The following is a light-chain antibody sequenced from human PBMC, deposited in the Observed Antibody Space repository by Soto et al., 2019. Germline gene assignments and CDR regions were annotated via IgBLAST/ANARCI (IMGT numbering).Light chain of an antibody. CDR2: KAS. V-gene: IGKV1-5*03. Sequence: DIHMTQSPSTLSASVGDRVTVTCRASQSVSSWLAWYQQKPGKAPKLLIYKASTLESGVPSRFSGSGSGTDFTLTISRLEPEDFAMYYCQQYGYLVTFGGGTKVDIK. CDR1: QSVSSW. J-gene: IGKJ4*01. CDR3: QQYGYLVT.